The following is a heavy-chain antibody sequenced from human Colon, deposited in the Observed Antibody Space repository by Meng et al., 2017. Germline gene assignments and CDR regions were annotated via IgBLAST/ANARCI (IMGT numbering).Heavy chain of an antibody. CDR3: GGGAGWIFDF. V-gene: IGHV3-7*01. J-gene: IGHJ4*02. CDR1: GFTFSSYW. Sequence: GESLKISCAASGFTFSSYWMTWVRQAPGKGLEWVANINQDGSDIQYVGSVKGRFTISRDNARNSVFLQLSSLRAEDTAVYYCGGGAGWIFDFWDQGTLVTVSS. CDR2: INQDGSDI. D-gene: IGHD6-19*01.